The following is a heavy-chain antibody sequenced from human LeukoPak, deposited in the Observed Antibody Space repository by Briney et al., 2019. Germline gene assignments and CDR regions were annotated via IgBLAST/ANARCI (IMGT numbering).Heavy chain of an antibody. Sequence: GASVKVSCKASGGTFSSYAISWVRQAPGQGLEWMGGIIPIFGTANYAQKFQGRVTITADESTSTAYMELSSLRSEDTAVYYCAKDGRRYYDILTGEHFDYWGQGTLVTVSS. D-gene: IGHD3-9*01. J-gene: IGHJ4*02. V-gene: IGHV1-69*01. CDR3: AKDGRRYYDILTGEHFDY. CDR2: IIPIFGTA. CDR1: GGTFSSYA.